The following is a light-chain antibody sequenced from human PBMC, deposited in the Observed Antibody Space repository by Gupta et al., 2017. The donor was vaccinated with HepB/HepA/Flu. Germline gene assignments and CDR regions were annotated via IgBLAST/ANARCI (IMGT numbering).Light chain of an antibody. CDR3: AAWDDSLNGYV. CDR2: NNN. CDR1: SSNIGSNT. J-gene: IGLJ1*01. V-gene: IGLV1-44*01. Sequence: QSVLPQPPSASGPPGQRVTISCSGSSSNIGSNTVNWYQQLPGTAPKLLIYNNNQRPSGVPDRFSGSKSGTSASLAISGLQSEDEADYYCAAWDDSLNGYVFGTGTKVTVL.